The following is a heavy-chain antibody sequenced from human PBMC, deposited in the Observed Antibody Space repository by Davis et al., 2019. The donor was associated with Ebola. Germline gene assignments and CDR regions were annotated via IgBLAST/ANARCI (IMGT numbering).Heavy chain of an antibody. J-gene: IGHJ4*02. CDR3: ASGPYLDIVLVPAAVNFDY. V-gene: IGHV1-46*03. Sequence: ASVKVSCKASGYTFTSYYMHWVRQAPGQGLEWMGIINPSGGSTSYAQKFQGRVTMTRDTSTSTVYMELSSLRSEDTAVYYCASGPYLDIVLVPAAVNFDYWGQGTLVTVSS. D-gene: IGHD2-2*03. CDR1: GYTFTSYY. CDR2: INPSGGST.